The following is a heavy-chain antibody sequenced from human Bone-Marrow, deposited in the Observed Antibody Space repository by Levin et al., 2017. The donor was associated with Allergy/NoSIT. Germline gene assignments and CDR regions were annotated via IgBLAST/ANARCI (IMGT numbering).Heavy chain of an antibody. V-gene: IGHV3-11*01. CDR2: ITSSGSIL. D-gene: IGHD3-9*01. CDR1: GFIFSDYY. CDR3: ARDRSSYYRILTVSAQGY. Sequence: SCAASGFIFSDYYMGWIRQAPGRGLEWVSYITSSGSILYSADSVKGRFTISRDNAKKSLYLQMNSLRAEDRAVYYCARDRSSYYRILTVSAQGYWGQGTLVTVSS. J-gene: IGHJ4*02.